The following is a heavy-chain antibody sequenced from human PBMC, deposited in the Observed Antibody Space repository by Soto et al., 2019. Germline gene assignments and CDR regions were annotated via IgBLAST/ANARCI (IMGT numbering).Heavy chain of an antibody. J-gene: IGHJ4*02. Sequence: GGSLRLSCAASGFTFSSYEMNWVRQAPGKGLEWVSYISSSGSTIYYADSVKGRFTISRDNAKNSLYLQMNSLRTEDTAVYYCAREYTRYTAMVDYWGQGTLVTVSS. CDR1: GFTFSSYE. CDR3: AREYTRYTAMVDY. D-gene: IGHD5-18*01. V-gene: IGHV3-48*03. CDR2: ISSSGSTI.